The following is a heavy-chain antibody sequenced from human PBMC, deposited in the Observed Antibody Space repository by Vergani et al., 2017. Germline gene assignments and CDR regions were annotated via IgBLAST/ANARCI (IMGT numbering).Heavy chain of an antibody. CDR3: ASDQKGYGDYANDAFDI. D-gene: IGHD4-17*01. V-gene: IGHV1-46*03. CDR2: INPSGGST. J-gene: IGHJ3*02. CDR1: GYTFTSYY. Sequence: QVQLVQSGAEVKKPGASVTVSCKASGYTFTSYYMHWVRQAPGQGLEWMGIINPSGGSTSYAQKFQGRVTMTRDTSTSTVYMELSSLRSEDTAVYYCASDQKGYGDYANDAFDIWGQGTMVTVSS.